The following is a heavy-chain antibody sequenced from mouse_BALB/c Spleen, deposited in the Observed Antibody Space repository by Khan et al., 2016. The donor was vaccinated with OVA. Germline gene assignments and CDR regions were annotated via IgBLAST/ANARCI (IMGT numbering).Heavy chain of an antibody. J-gene: IGHJ3*01. Sequence: EVELVESGGGLVKPGGSLKLSCAASGFTFSGYYMYWVRQTPEKRLEWVATISDGGSYNYYPDSVNGRFTMSRDNAQNNLYLQMNSLKSEDTAMYYCAREWGLCRYAWFAYWGQGTLVTVSA. CDR2: ISDGGSYN. V-gene: IGHV5-4*02. D-gene: IGHD2-14*01. CDR3: AREWGLCRYAWFAY. CDR1: GFTFSGYY.